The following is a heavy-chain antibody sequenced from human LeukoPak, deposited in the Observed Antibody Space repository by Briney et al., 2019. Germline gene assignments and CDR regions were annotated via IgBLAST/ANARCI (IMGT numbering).Heavy chain of an antibody. CDR2: ISAYNGNT. CDR1: AYTFTSYG. D-gene: IGHD2-15*01. V-gene: IGHV1-18*01. Sequence: ASVKVSCKASAYTFTSYGISWVRQPPGQGLEWMGWISAYNGNTNYAQKLQGRVTMTTDTSTSTAYMELRSLRSDDTAVYYCARNTCSGGSCYSDYWGQGTLVTVSS. CDR3: ARNTCSGGSCYSDY. J-gene: IGHJ4*02.